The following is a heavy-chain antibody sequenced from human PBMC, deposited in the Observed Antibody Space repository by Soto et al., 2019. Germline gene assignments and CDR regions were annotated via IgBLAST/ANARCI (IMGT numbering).Heavy chain of an antibody. CDR2: IYYSGST. CDR3: ARAIAVAGTSWFDP. Sequence: SETLSLTCTASGGSISSYYWSWIRQPPGKGLEWIGYIYYSGSTNYNPSLKSRVTISVDTSKNQFSLKLSSVTAADTAVYYCARAIAVAGTSWFDPWGQGTLVPVSS. D-gene: IGHD6-19*01. CDR1: GGSISSYY. J-gene: IGHJ5*02. V-gene: IGHV4-59*01.